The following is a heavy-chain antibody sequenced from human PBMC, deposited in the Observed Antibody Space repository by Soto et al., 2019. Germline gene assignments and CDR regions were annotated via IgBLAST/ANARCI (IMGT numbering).Heavy chain of an antibody. V-gene: IGHV1-2*02. J-gene: IGHJ5*02. CDR1: GYTFTGYY. D-gene: IGHD2-15*01. Sequence: ASVKVSCKASGYTFTGYYMHWVRQAPGQGLEWMGWINPNSGGTNYAQKFQGRVTMTRDTSISTAYMELSRLRSDDTAVYYCARDPTPTPPKGGWLDPWGQGTLVTVS. CDR3: ARDPTPTPPKGGWLDP. CDR2: INPNSGGT.